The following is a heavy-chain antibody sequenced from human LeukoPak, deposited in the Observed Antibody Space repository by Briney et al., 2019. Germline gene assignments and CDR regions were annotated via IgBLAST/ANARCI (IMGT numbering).Heavy chain of an antibody. CDR3: ASSVITMIVVATFDY. CDR1: GYSISSGYY. CDR2: IYHSGST. Sequence: SETLYLTCTVSGYSISSGYYWGWIRQPPGKGLEWIGSIYHSGSTYYNPSLKSRVTISVDTSKNQFSLKLSSVTAADTAVHYCASSVITMIVVATFDYWGQGTLVTVSS. J-gene: IGHJ4*02. D-gene: IGHD3-22*01. V-gene: IGHV4-38-2*02.